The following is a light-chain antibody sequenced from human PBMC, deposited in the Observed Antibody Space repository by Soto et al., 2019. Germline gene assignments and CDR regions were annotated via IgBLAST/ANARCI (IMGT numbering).Light chain of an antibody. CDR1: ENVGTN. CDR3: QQYNNWGLS. J-gene: IGKJ4*01. Sequence: GLTQSPATLSVSPGERVTLSCRASENVGTNLAWYQQRPGQPPRLLIYGSSTRATGISATFSGSGSRTEFTLTISSLQSEDSAVYDWQQYNNWGLSFGGGTRVEIK. CDR2: GSS. V-gene: IGKV3D-15*01.